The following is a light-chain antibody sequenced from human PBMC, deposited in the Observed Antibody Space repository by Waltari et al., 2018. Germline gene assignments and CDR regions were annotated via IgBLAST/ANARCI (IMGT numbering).Light chain of an antibody. CDR2: GGS. V-gene: IGKV2-40*01. Sequence: DIVMTQTPLSLPITPGEPASISCRSSQSLLHSNGNTYLHWYLQKPGQSPQLLIYGGSNRATGVPDRFSGSASGTDFTLKICKVESEDVGVYYCVQVIAFPPYSFVQWSKVEIK. CDR3: VQVIAFPPYS. J-gene: IGKJ2*03. CDR1: QSLLHSNGNTY.